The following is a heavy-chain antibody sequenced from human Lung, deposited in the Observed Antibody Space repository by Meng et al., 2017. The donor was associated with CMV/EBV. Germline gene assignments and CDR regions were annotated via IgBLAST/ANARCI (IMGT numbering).Heavy chain of an antibody. D-gene: IGHD4-23*01. Sequence: SRFTVSSYAMHWVRQAPGKGLEWVALIPPDGSNKDYIDSVKGRFTISRDNSKNTLYLQMSGLRIEDTAVYFCSKGRDSRWELWPSDYWGQGTLVTVSS. V-gene: IGHV3-30*18. CDR3: SKGRDSRWELWPSDY. CDR1: RFTVSSYA. CDR2: IPPDGSNK. J-gene: IGHJ4*02.